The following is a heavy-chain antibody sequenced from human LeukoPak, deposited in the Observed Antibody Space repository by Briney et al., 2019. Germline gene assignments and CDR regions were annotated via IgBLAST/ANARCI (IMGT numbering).Heavy chain of an antibody. CDR1: GFTFSNAW. J-gene: IGHJ3*02. Sequence: GSLRLSCAASGFTFSNAWMNWVRQAPGKGLEWVGRIKSKTDGGTTDYAAPVKGRFTISRDDSKNTLYLQMNSLKTEDTAVYYCADTKDYYDSLLSFDIWGQGTMVTVSS. D-gene: IGHD3-22*01. CDR3: ADTKDYYDSLLSFDI. V-gene: IGHV3-15*07. CDR2: IKSKTDGGTT.